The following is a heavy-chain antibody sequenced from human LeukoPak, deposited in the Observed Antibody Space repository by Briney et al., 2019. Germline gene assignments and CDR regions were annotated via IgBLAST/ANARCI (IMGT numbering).Heavy chain of an antibody. V-gene: IGHV4-34*01. Sequence: PSETLSLTCAVYGGSFSGYYWSWIRQPPGKGLEWIGEINHSGSTNYNPSLKSRVTISVDTSKNQFSLKLSSVTAADTAAYYCARTTVTINWFDPWGQGTLVTVSS. J-gene: IGHJ5*02. CDR1: GGSFSGYY. D-gene: IGHD4-17*01. CDR2: INHSGST. CDR3: ARTTVTINWFDP.